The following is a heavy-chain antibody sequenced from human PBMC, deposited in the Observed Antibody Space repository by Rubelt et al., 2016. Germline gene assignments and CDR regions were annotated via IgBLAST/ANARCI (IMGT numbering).Heavy chain of an antibody. CDR2: IYSGGST. CDR1: GFTVSSNY. V-gene: IGHV3-66*01. D-gene: IGHD3-3*01. Sequence: EVQLVESGGGLVQPGGSLRLSCAASGFTVSSNYMSWVRQAPGKGLEWVSVIYSGGSTYYADSVKGRFTISRDNSKNTLYLQMNSLKTEDTAVYYCTTDDRFLEWTRLFDYWGQGTLVTVSS. J-gene: IGHJ4*02. CDR3: TTDDRFLEWTRLFDY.